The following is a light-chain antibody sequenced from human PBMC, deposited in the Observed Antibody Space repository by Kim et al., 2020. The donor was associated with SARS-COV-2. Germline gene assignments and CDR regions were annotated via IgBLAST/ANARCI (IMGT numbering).Light chain of an antibody. Sequence: GDTVTITCRASQTFSNWLVWYQQKPGKAPKLLIYAASTLHRGVPSRFSGGESGTDFTLTISNLQPEDFASYYCQQTNNFPLSFGGGTKVDIK. V-gene: IGKV1D-12*01. CDR1: QTFSNW. J-gene: IGKJ4*01. CDR3: QQTNNFPLS. CDR2: AAS.